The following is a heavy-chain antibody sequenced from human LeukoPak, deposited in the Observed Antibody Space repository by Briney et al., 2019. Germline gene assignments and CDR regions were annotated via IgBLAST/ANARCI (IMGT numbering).Heavy chain of an antibody. J-gene: IGHJ3*02. CDR1: GFTVSSNY. V-gene: IGHV3-66*01. CDR2: IYSGGST. CDR3: VREGTSVTAKDAFDI. D-gene: IGHD4-17*01. Sequence: HPGGSLRLSCADSGFTVSSNYMRWVRQAPGKGLEWVSVIYSGGSTHYADSVKGRFTLSRDNSKNTLFLQMNSLRAEDTAVYYCVREGTSVTAKDAFDIWGQGTMVTVSS.